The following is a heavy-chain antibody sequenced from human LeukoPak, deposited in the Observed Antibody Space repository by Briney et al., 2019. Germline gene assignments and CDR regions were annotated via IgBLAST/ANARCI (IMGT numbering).Heavy chain of an antibody. CDR3: ARGPSMTTVTKLDY. D-gene: IGHD4-11*01. V-gene: IGHV4-31*03. J-gene: IGHJ4*02. CDR2: ISYSGST. CDR1: GGSISSGGYY. Sequence: SETLSLTCTVSGGSISSGGYYWSWIRQHPGKGLEWIGYISYSGSTYYNPSLKSRLTISVDTSKTQFSLKLSSVTAADTAVYYCARGPSMTTVTKLDYWGQGTLVTVSS.